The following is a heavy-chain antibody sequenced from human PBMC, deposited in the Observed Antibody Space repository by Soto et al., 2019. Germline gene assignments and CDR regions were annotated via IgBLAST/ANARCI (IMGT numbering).Heavy chain of an antibody. Sequence: QVQLVEYGGGVVQPGTSLRLSCAASGFTFSRYGMHWVRQAPGKGLEWVSVISYDGSNKYYVDSVRGRFTVSRDSSKNTLYLQMDSLRAEDTAVYYCAKALSSGRYYYYGMDVWGQGTTVTVSS. D-gene: IGHD6-19*01. CDR3: AKALSSGRYYYYGMDV. CDR2: ISYDGSNK. J-gene: IGHJ6*02. V-gene: IGHV3-30*18. CDR1: GFTFSRYG.